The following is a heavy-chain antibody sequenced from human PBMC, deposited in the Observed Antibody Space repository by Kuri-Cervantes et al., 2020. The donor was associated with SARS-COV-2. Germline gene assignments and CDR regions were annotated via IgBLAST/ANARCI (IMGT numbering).Heavy chain of an antibody. D-gene: IGHD6-19*01. V-gene: IGHV4-34*01. J-gene: IGHJ5*02. CDR2: INHCGST. Sequence: GTLRLSCAVYGGSFSGYYWSWIRQPPGKGLEWIGEINHCGSTNYNPSLNSRVTISVYTSKNQFSLKLSSVTAAATAVYFCTRKAPYSSGAGLFDPWGQGTLVTVSS. CDR1: GGSFSGYY. CDR3: TRKAPYSSGAGLFDP.